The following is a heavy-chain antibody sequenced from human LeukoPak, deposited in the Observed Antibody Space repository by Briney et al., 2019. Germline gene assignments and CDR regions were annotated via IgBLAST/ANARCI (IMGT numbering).Heavy chain of an antibody. D-gene: IGHD4-17*01. CDR3: ARVTRYGDYSRWFDP. Sequence: SETLSLTCTVSGGSISSYYWSWIRQPPGKGLEWIGYIYYSGSTNYNPSLKSRVTISVDTSKNQFSLKLSSVTAADTAVYYCARVTRYGDYSRWFDPWGQGTLVTVSS. CDR2: IYYSGST. J-gene: IGHJ5*02. V-gene: IGHV4-59*01. CDR1: GGSISSYY.